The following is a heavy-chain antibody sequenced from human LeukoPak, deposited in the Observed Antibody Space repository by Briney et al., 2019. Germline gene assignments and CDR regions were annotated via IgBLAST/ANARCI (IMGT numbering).Heavy chain of an antibody. V-gene: IGHV4-59*12. CDR3: ARDSGTTGEVKFDP. Sequence: PSETLSLTCTVSGGSINSYYWTWIRQPPGKGLEWIGYIYYSGSTNYNPSLKSRVTMSIDTSNNQFSLRLRFVTAADTAVYYCARDSGTTGEVKFDPWGQGTLVTVSS. CDR2: IYYSGST. J-gene: IGHJ5*02. CDR1: GGSINSYY. D-gene: IGHD3-10*01.